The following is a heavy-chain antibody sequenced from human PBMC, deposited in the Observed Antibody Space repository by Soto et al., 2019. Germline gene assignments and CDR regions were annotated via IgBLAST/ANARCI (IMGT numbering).Heavy chain of an antibody. CDR3: ARSLDYGDY. V-gene: IGHV3-21*01. CDR2: ISSSSSYI. CDR1: RFTFSSYS. Sequence: EVQLVESGGGLVKPGGSLRLSCAASRFTFSSYSMNWVRQAPGKGLEWVSSISSSSSYIYYADSVKGRFTISRDNAKNSLYLQMNSLRAEDTAVYYCARSLDYGDYWGQGTLVTVSS. J-gene: IGHJ4*02.